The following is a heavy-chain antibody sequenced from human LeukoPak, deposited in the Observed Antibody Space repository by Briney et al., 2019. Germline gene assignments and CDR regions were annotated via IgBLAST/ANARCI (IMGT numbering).Heavy chain of an antibody. V-gene: IGHV5-51*01. J-gene: IGHJ4*02. D-gene: IGHD1-26*01. Sequence: GESLKISCKGSGYGFTSYWIGWVRQMPGKGLEWMGIIYPGDSDTRYSPSFQGQVTISADKSISTAYLQWSSLKASDTSMYYCARAEYNIGSYQEYYFDYWGQGTLVTVSS. CDR1: GYGFTSYW. CDR3: ARAEYNIGSYQEYYFDY. CDR2: IYPGDSDT.